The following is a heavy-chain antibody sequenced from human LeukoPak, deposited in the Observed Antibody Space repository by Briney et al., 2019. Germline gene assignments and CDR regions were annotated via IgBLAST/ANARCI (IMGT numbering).Heavy chain of an antibody. CDR1: GFTVSTSA. CDR2: ISGSGGGT. Sequence: GGSLRLSCAAAGFTVSTSAMSWVRQAPGKGLEWVSGISGSGGGTYYADSVKGRFSISRDISKNTLYLQMNSLRAEDTAVYYCARDPGRNWFDPWGQGTLVTVSS. J-gene: IGHJ5*02. V-gene: IGHV3-23*01. CDR3: ARDPGRNWFDP.